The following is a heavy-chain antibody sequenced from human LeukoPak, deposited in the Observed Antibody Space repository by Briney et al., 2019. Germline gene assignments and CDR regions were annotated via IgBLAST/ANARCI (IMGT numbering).Heavy chain of an antibody. J-gene: IGHJ6*02. Sequence: PGGSLRLSCAASGFTLTNHWMTWVRQVPGRGPEWVANVNRDGSETYYLDSVKGRFTISKDNAKNSLYLQMNSLRAEDTALYHCARNNRMDVWGQGTTVIVSS. CDR2: VNRDGSET. CDR1: GFTLTNHW. CDR3: ARNNRMDV. V-gene: IGHV3-7*03.